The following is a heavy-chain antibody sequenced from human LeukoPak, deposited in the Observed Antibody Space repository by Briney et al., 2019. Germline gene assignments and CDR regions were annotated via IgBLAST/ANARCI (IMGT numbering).Heavy chain of an antibody. J-gene: IGHJ4*02. CDR3: TRGPFTAPGIADY. CDR2: ISNDASIT. V-gene: IGHV3-74*03. Sequence: PGGSLRLSCAASGFTFSGAWIHWVRQVPGKGLVWVSGISNDASITEYTYCVKGRFTISRDNDKQTVYLQMNSLRAEDTAVYYCTRGPFTAPGIADYWGQGTLVTVSS. D-gene: IGHD6-13*01. CDR1: GFTFSGAW.